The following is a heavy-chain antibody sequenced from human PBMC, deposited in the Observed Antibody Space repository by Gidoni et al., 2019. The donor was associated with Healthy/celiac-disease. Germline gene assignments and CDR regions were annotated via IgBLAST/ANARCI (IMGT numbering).Heavy chain of an antibody. CDR2: ISSSSSYI. CDR1: GSGCSSYS. D-gene: IGHD1-26*01. Sequence: EVEREEAGGGLVKTGGSGRRTGVAAGSGCSSYSMNWFRLAPGKGLEWVSSISSSSSYIYYADSLKGRFTISRDNAKNSLYQQMNSLRDEDTAVYYCARDLVSKVGAGGYWGQGTLVTVSS. J-gene: IGHJ4*02. V-gene: IGHV3-21*01. CDR3: ARDLVSKVGAGGY.